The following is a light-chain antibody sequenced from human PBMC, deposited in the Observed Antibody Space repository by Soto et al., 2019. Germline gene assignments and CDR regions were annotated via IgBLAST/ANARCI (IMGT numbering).Light chain of an antibody. CDR3: SSYAGSNAYV. Sequence: QSALTQPPSASGSPGQSVTISCTGTSSDVGGYNYVSWYQQHPGKAPKLMIYEVSKRPSGVPDRFSGSKSGNTASLTVSGRQAEDEADYYCSSYAGSNAYVFGPGTKLTVL. CDR2: EVS. V-gene: IGLV2-8*01. J-gene: IGLJ1*01. CDR1: SSDVGGYNY.